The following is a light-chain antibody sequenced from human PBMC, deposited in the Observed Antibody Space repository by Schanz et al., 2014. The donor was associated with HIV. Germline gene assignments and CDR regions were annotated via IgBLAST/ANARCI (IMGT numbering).Light chain of an antibody. CDR2: EVT. V-gene: IGLV2-8*01. CDR3: SSYAGSNWV. J-gene: IGLJ3*02. CDR1: SSDVGGYNF. Sequence: QSVLTQPPSGSPGQSVTISCTGTSSDVGGYNFVSWFQQHPGKAPKLMIYEVTKRPSGVPARFSGSKSGNTASLTVSAVQPEDEADYYCSSYAGSNWVFGGGTKLTVL.